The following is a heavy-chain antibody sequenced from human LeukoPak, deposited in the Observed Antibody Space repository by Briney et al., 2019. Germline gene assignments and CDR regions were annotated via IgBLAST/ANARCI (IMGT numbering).Heavy chain of an antibody. CDR2: ISYDGSNK. CDR3: ARGGRELAAAGPGSY. J-gene: IGHJ4*02. CDR1: GFTFSSYA. D-gene: IGHD6-13*01. V-gene: IGHV3-30-3*01. Sequence: GGSLRLSCAASGFTFSSYAMHWVRQAPGKGLEWVAVISYDGSNKYYADSVKGRFTISRDNSKNTLYLQMNSLRAEDTAVYYCARGGRELAAAGPGSYWGQGTLVTVSS.